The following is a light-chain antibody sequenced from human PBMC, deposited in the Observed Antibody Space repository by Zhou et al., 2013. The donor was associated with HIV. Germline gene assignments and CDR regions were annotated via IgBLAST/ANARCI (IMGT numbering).Light chain of an antibody. Sequence: EIVLTQSPGTLSLSPGERATLACRASQSVRSNYLAWYQQKPGQAPRLLIFGASIRATGIPDRFSGSGSGTDFTLTISRLEPEDFAVFYCQQYGSSPFTFAGGTKVEIK. V-gene: IGKV3-20*01. CDR3: QQYGSSPFT. J-gene: IGKJ4*01. CDR2: GAS. CDR1: QSVRSNY.